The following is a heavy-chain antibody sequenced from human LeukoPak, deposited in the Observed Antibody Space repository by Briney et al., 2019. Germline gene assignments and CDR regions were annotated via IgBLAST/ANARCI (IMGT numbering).Heavy chain of an antibody. CDR2: IRSGGENT. CDR3: AILSWDGRGSFY. Sequence: GSLRLSCAASGFTFSTYSMSWVRQAPGKGLEWVSAIRSGGENTYYADSVRGRFTISRDYSRGTLSLQMNSLRAEDTAVYFCAILSWDGRGSFYWGQGTLVTVSS. J-gene: IGHJ4*02. V-gene: IGHV3-23*01. CDR1: GFTFSTYS. D-gene: IGHD2/OR15-2a*01.